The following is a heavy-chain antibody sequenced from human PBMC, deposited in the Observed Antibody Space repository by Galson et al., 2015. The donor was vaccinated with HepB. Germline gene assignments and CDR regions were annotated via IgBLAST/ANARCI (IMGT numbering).Heavy chain of an antibody. CDR3: ARDFRSGSYWGNWGDYFDY. V-gene: IGHV3-30-3*01. CDR2: ISYDGSNK. Sequence: SLRLSCAASGFTFSSYAMHWVRQAPGKGLEWVAVISYDGSNKYYADSVKGRFTISRDNSKNTLYLQMNSLRAEDTAVYYCARDFRSGSYWGNWGDYFDYWGQGTLVTVSS. CDR1: GFTFSSYA. D-gene: IGHD1-26*01. J-gene: IGHJ4*02.